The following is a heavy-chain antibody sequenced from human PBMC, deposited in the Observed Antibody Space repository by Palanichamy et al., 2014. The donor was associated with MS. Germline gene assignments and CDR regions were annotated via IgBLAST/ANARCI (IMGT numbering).Heavy chain of an antibody. J-gene: IGHJ4*02. CDR1: GGSISNYY. Sequence: QVQLQESGPGLVKPSETLSLTCTVSGGSISNYYWSWIRQPPGKGLELIGYIYYSGSTGYSPSLKSRVTISVDTSNNQSSLKLSSVTAADTAVYFCARAGYSYGTGYYFDYWGQGTLVTVSS. D-gene: IGHD5-18*01. CDR3: ARAGYSYGTGYYFDY. V-gene: IGHV4-59*01. CDR2: IYYSGST.